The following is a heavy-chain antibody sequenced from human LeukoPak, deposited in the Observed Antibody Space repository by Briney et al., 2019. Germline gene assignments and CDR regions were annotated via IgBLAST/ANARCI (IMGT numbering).Heavy chain of an antibody. CDR1: GFTSSSYA. J-gene: IGHJ4*02. CDR3: AKDTVGAFPRGYYFDY. Sequence: PSGGSLRLSCAASGFTSSSYAMSWVRQAPGKGLEWVSAISGSGGSTYYADSVKGRFTISRDNSKNTLYLQMNSLRAEDTAVYYCAKDTVGAFPRGYYFDYWGQGTLVTVSS. D-gene: IGHD1-26*01. V-gene: IGHV3-23*01. CDR2: ISGSGGST.